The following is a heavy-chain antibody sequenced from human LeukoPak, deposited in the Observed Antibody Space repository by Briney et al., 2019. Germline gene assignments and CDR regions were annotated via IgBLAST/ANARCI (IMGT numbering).Heavy chain of an antibody. CDR3: AKFARVVLRFLEWSYFDY. CDR1: GFTVSSNY. V-gene: IGHV3-66*01. CDR2: IYSGGST. Sequence: PGGSLRLSCAASGFTVSSNYMSWVRQAPGKGLEWVSVIYSGGSTYYADSVKGRFTISRDNSKNTLYLQMNSLRAEDTAVYYCAKFARVVLRFLEWSYFDYWGQGTLVTVSS. J-gene: IGHJ4*02. D-gene: IGHD3-3*01.